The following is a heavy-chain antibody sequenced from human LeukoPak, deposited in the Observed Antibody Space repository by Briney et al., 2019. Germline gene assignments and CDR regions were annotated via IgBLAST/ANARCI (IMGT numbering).Heavy chain of an antibody. CDR2: IYTSGST. V-gene: IGHV4-4*09. J-gene: IGHJ4*02. CDR3: ARRGGRNFDY. CDR1: GGSISSYY. Sequence: PSETLSLTCTVSGGSISSYYWSWIRQPPGKGLEWIGYIYTSGSTNYNPSLKSRVTISVDTSKNQFSLKLSSVTAADTAVYYCARRGGRNFDYWGQGTLVTVSS. D-gene: IGHD2-15*01.